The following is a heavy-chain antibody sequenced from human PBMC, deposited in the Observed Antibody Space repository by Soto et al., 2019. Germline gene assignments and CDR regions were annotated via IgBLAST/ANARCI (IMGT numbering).Heavy chain of an antibody. CDR2: VFSRGST. CDR3: SRHRRPGSGNWYGVDS. D-gene: IGHD1-1*01. V-gene: IGHV4-61*05. Sequence: SETLSLTCTVSGDSISSSSYYWDWIRQPPGKGLEYIGNVFSRGSTNYNPSFKSRVTISADTSNNQYSLTLTSVTATDTAVYYGSRHRRPGSGNWYGVDSWGKGILVTVAS. CDR1: GDSISSSSYY. J-gene: IGHJ4*02.